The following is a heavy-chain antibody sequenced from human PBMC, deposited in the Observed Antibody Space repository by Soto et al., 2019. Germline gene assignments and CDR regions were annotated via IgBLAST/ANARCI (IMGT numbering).Heavy chain of an antibody. CDR3: AREGPPIRAHNPPEYFQH. Sequence: SETLSLTCTVSGDSISTRSNYWAWIRHPPGKGLEWIGSIYYTGGTYYNPSLKGRVTLFLDTSKNQFSLNLNSVTAADTAVYYCAREGPPIRAHNPPEYFQHWGQGTPVTVSS. V-gene: IGHV4-39*02. CDR1: GDSISTRSNY. CDR2: IYYTGGT. J-gene: IGHJ1*01.